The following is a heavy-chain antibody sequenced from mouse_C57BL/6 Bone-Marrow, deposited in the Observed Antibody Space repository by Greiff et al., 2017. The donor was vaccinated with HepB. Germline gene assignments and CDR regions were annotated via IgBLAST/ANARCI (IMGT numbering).Heavy chain of an antibody. Sequence: VQLQQPGAELVKPGASVKMSCKASGYTFTSYWITWVKQRPGQGLEWIGDIYPGSGSTNYNEKFKSKATLTVDKSSSTAYMQLSSLTSEDSAVYYCAVYSPFAYWGQGTLVTVSA. CDR3: AVYSPFAY. CDR2: IYPGSGST. D-gene: IGHD2-1*01. CDR1: GYTFTSYW. V-gene: IGHV1-55*01. J-gene: IGHJ3*01.